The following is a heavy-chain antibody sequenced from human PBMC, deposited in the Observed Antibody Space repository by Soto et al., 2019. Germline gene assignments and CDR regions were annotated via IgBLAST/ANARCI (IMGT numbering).Heavy chain of an antibody. CDR3: ALSDYGDSNSQYFDY. J-gene: IGHJ4*02. Sequence: QVKLEESGPGLVKPSGTLSLRCAVSGGSITSSNWWNWVRQTPEKGLEWIGQILPSGSTNYNPSLATRVTMSVDTSKNQFSLMLTSVIAADTALFFCALSDYGDSNSQYFDYWGQGTLVTVSS. V-gene: IGHV4-4*02. CDR1: GGSITSSNW. D-gene: IGHD4-17*01. CDR2: ILPSGST.